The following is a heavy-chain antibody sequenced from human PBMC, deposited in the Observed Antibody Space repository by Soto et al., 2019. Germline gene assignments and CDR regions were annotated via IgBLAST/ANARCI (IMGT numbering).Heavy chain of an antibody. J-gene: IGHJ3*02. D-gene: IGHD2-2*01. V-gene: IGHV4-31*03. Sequence: QVQLQESGPGLVKPSQTLSLTCTVSGGSISSGGYYWSWIRQHPGKGLEWIGYISYSGSTYYNPSLKSRVTISVDTSKNQFSLKLSSVTAADTAVYYCGGYCSSTSCYGAFDIWGQGTMVTVSS. CDR3: GGYCSSTSCYGAFDI. CDR2: ISYSGST. CDR1: GGSISSGGYY.